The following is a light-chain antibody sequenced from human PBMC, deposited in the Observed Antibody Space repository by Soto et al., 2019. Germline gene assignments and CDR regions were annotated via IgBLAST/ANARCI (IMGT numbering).Light chain of an antibody. Sequence: DIQMTQSPSSLSASVGDRVTITCQASQDIRNYLNWYQQKPGRAPKLLIYGASYLETGVPSRFSGSGSGTDFTFNIRSLQPEDTATYYCQQYNNLPPFTFGPGTKVDIK. CDR3: QQYNNLPPFT. CDR1: QDIRNY. CDR2: GAS. V-gene: IGKV1-33*01. J-gene: IGKJ3*01.